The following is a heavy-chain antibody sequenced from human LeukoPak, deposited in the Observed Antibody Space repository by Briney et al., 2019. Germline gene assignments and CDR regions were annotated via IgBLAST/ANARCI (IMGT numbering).Heavy chain of an antibody. D-gene: IGHD5-12*01. V-gene: IGHV3-53*01. CDR2: IYGGETT. Sequence: PGGSLRLSCAASGFAFSNQAMGWVRQAPGKGLKRVSVIYGGETTYYVDSCKGRFTSCRDSSKNALYLRMNSLRVEGTAVYYCARVDYSNWFDPWGQGTLVTVSS. J-gene: IGHJ5*02. CDR3: ARVDYSNWFDP. CDR1: GFAFSNQA.